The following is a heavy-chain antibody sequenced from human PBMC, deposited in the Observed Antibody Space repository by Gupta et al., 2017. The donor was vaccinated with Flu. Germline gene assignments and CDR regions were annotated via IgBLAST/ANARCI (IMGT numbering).Heavy chain of an antibody. CDR3: ARDSWSSSWYSPPPYNWFDP. CDR1: GGSISSGSYY. J-gene: IGHJ5*02. Sequence: QLQLQESGPGLVKPSQTLSLTCTVSGGSISSGSYYWSWIRQPAGKGLEWIGRIYTSGSTNYNPSLKSRVTISVDTSKNQFSLKLSSVTAADTAVYYCARDSWSSSWYSPPPYNWFDPWGQGTLVTVSS. V-gene: IGHV4-61*02. CDR2: IYTSGST. D-gene: IGHD6-13*01.